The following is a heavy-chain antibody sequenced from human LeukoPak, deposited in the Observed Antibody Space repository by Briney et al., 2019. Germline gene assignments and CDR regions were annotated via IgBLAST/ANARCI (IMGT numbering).Heavy chain of an antibody. V-gene: IGHV3-48*03. J-gene: IGHJ4*02. D-gene: IGHD5-18*01. Sequence: GGSLRLSCAASGFTFSSYEMNWVRQAPGKGLGWVSYISGNGSPIYYADSVKGRFTISRDNSKNSLFLQLNSLRADDTAVYYCARDPEFSYGYYFDYWGQGTLVTVSS. CDR2: ISGNGSPI. CDR1: GFTFSSYE. CDR3: ARDPEFSYGYYFDY.